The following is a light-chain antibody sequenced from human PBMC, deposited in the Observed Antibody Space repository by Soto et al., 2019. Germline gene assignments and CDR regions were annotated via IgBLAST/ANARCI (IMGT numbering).Light chain of an antibody. CDR1: SSDVRDYNY. CDR3: SSYTTTSTWV. Sequence: QSVLTQPASVSGSPGQSITIPCTGTSSDVRDYNYVSWYQQHPGKAPKVIIYEVTNRSSGVSNRFSGSKSGNTASLTISGLQAEDEADYYCSSYTTTSTWVFGGGTKVTVL. CDR2: EVT. V-gene: IGLV2-14*03. J-gene: IGLJ3*02.